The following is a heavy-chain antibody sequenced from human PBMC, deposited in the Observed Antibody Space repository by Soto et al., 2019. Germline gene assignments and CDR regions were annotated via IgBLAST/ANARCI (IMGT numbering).Heavy chain of an antibody. CDR2: ISSSSSTI. V-gene: IGHV3-48*01. CDR1: GLTFSSYS. D-gene: IGHD6-13*01. CDR3: ARHPERIAEIGWFDP. Sequence: EVQLVESGGGLVQPGGSLRLSCAASGLTFSSYSMNGVRQAPGKGLEWVSYISSSSSTIYYADSVKGRFTISRDTAKNSLYLQMNSLRAEDTDVYYCARHPERIAEIGWFDPWGQGTLVTVSS. J-gene: IGHJ5*02.